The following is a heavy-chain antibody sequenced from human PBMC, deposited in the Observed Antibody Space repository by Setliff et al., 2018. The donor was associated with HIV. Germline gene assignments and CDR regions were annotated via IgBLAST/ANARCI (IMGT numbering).Heavy chain of an antibody. V-gene: IGHV3-48*03. D-gene: IGHD6-19*01. CDR3: SASGWPFDY. CDR1: GFTVSSHY. J-gene: IGHJ4*02. Sequence: GSLRLSCAASGFTVSSHYMNWVRQAPGKGLEWVSYISSSGSPIYYADSVKGRFTISRDNANKSLYLQMNSLRAEDTAVYYCSASGWPFDYWGQGTLVTVSS. CDR2: ISSSGSPI.